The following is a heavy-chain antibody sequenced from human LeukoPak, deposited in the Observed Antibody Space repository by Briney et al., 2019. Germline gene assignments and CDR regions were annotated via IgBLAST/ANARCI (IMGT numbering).Heavy chain of an antibody. V-gene: IGHV3-21*01. Sequence: GGSLRLSRAASGFTFSSYSMNWVRQAPGKGLEWVSSISSSSSYIYYADSVKGRFTISRDNAKNSLYLQMNSLRAEDTAVYYCARDGDYSVVYFNYWGQGTLVTVSS. J-gene: IGHJ4*02. D-gene: IGHD4-11*01. CDR2: ISSSSSYI. CDR1: GFTFSSYS. CDR3: ARDGDYSVVYFNY.